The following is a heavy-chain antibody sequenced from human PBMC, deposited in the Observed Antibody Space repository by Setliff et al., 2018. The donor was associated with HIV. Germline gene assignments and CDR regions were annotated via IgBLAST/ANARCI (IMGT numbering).Heavy chain of an antibody. Sequence: SETLSLTCTVSGGSISSSSYYWGWIRQPPGKGLEWIGSVSYSGSTLYNPSLKSRVTISVDTSKKQFSLKLSSVTAADTAVYYCARLPISMVRGVISYSRDYALDIWGQGTMVTVSS. V-gene: IGHV4-39*01. J-gene: IGHJ3*02. CDR1: GGSISSSSYY. D-gene: IGHD3-10*01. CDR2: VSYSGST. CDR3: ARLPISMVRGVISYSRDYALDI.